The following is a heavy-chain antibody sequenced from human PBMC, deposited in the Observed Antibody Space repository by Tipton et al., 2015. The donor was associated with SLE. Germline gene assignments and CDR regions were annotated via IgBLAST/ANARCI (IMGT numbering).Heavy chain of an antibody. V-gene: IGHV4-30-2*01. CDR3: ARRLQYSGSSWYYFDY. Sequence: TLSLTCAVSGGSISSGGYSWSWIRQPPGKGLEWIGYIYHSGSTYYNPSLKSRVTISVDTSKNQFSLRLSSVTAADTAVYYCARRLQYSGSSWYYFDYWGQGTLVTVSS. J-gene: IGHJ4*02. D-gene: IGHD3-10*02. CDR2: IYHSGST. CDR1: GGSISSGGYS.